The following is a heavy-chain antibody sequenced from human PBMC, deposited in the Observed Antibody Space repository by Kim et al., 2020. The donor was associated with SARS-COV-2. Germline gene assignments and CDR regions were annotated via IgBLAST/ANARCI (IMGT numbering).Heavy chain of an antibody. CDR1: GGSFSGYY. CDR3: ARVGLAAAGPPYYYYYGRDV. V-gene: IGHV4-34*01. CDR2: INHSGST. D-gene: IGHD6-13*01. Sequence: SETLSLTCAVYGGSFSGYYWSWIRQPPGKGLEWIGEINHSGSTNYNPSLKSRVTISVDTSKNQFSLKLSSVTAADTAVYYCARVGLAAAGPPYYYYYGRDVGGQGTTLTVPS. J-gene: IGHJ6*02.